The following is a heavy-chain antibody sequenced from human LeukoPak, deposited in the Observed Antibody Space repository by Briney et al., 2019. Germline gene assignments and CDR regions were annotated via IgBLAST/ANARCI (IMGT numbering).Heavy chain of an antibody. Sequence: ASVKVSCKASGYTFTSYDINWVRQATGQGLEWMGWMNPNSGNTGYAQKFQGRVTMTRNTSISTAYMELSSLRSEDTAVYYCARSLGALNWGSYYYGMDVWGQGTTVTVSS. CDR2: MNPNSGNT. J-gene: IGHJ6*02. CDR3: ARSLGALNWGSYYYGMDV. CDR1: GYTFTSYD. D-gene: IGHD7-27*01. V-gene: IGHV1-8*01.